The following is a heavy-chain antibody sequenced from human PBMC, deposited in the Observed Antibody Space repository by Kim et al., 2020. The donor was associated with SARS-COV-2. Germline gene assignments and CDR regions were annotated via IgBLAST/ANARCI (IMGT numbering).Heavy chain of an antibody. CDR1: GYTFTSYA. CDR2: INTNTGNP. Sequence: ASVKVSCKASGYTFTSYAMNWVRQAPGQGLEWMGWINTNTGNPTYAQGFTGRFVFSLDTSVSTAYLQISSLKAEDTAVYYCARPYILSSSSWYDADYWGQGTLVTVSS. J-gene: IGHJ4*02. V-gene: IGHV7-4-1*02. D-gene: IGHD6-13*01. CDR3: ARPYILSSSSWYDADY.